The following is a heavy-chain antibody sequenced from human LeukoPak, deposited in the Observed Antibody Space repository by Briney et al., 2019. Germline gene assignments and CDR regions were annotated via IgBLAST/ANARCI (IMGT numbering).Heavy chain of an antibody. CDR2: IIPILGIA. V-gene: IGHV1-69*04. CDR1: GGTFSSYA. J-gene: IGHJ4*02. D-gene: IGHD7-27*01. CDR3: ARAEDGDSSGDY. Sequence: ASVKVSCKASGGTFSSYAISWVRQAPGQRLEWMGRIIPILGIANYAQKFQGRVTITADKSTSTAYMELSSLRSEDTAVYYCARAEDGDSSGDYWGQGTLVTVSS.